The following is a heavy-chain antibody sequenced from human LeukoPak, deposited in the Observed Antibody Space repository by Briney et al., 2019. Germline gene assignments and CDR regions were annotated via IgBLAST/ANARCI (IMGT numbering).Heavy chain of an antibody. Sequence: SETLSLTCTVSGGSIRSSSYYWGWIRQPPGKGLEWIGTIYYRGRTYYNPSLKSRVTISVDTSKNQFSPKLSSVTAADTAVYYCARRHFNERYFDYWGQGTLVTVSS. CDR2: IYYRGRT. CDR3: ARRHFNERYFDY. V-gene: IGHV4-39*01. CDR1: GGSIRSSSYY. J-gene: IGHJ4*02. D-gene: IGHD1-1*01.